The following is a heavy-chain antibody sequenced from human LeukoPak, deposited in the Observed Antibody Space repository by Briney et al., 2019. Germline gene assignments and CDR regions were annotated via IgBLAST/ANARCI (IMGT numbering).Heavy chain of an antibody. D-gene: IGHD3-3*01. CDR3: ARDEYYDFWSGQKGGFDY. CDR2: IYTCGST. J-gene: IGHJ4*02. CDR1: GGSISSYY. Sequence: PSETLSLTCTVSGGSISSYYWSWIRQPAGKGLEWIGSIYTCGSTNYNPALKSRVTMSVDTSKNQSPLKLSSVTAADTAVCYCARDEYYDFWSGQKGGFDYWGQGTLVTVSS. V-gene: IGHV4-4*07.